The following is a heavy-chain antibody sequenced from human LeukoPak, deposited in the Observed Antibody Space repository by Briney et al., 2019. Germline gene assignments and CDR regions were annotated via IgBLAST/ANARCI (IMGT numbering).Heavy chain of an antibody. CDR1: GYTFTSYG. CDR3: ARRGRYGSGSKAAED. V-gene: IGHV1-18*01. CDR2: ISAYNGNT. J-gene: IGHJ4*02. Sequence: ASVKVSCKASGYTFTSYGISWVRQAPGQGLEWMGWISAYNGNTNYAQKLQGRVTMTRNTSISTAYMELSSLRSEDTAVYYCARRGRYGSGSKAAEDWGQGTLVTVSS. D-gene: IGHD3-10*01.